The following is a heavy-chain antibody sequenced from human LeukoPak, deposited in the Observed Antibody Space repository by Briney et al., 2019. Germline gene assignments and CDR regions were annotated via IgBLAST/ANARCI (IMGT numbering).Heavy chain of an antibody. CDR3: ARQVRSPVVMFMDV. D-gene: IGHD3-22*01. Sequence: PSETLSLTCTVAGGSLSTSTYNWGWIRQPPGKGLEGIGSVYYTGITYYNPSVESRVTISVDTSKNHFSLELNSVTAADTGVYFCARQVRSPVVMFMDVWGKGTTVIVSS. CDR1: GGSLSTSTYN. V-gene: IGHV4-39*01. J-gene: IGHJ6*03. CDR2: VYYTGIT.